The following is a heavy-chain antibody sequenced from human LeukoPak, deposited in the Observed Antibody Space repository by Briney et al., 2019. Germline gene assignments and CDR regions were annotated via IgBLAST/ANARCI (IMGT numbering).Heavy chain of an antibody. J-gene: IGHJ6*03. CDR2: IYYRGNT. CDR1: GGSISSYY. CDR3: ARAYYYYYYMDV. V-gene: IGHV4-59*12. Sequence: SETLSLTCTVSGGSISSYYWGWIRQPPGKGLEWIGNIYYRGNTYYSPSLKSRLTISVDTSKNQFSLKLSSVTAADTAVYYCARAYYYYYYMDVWGKGTTVTVSS. D-gene: IGHD2-21*01.